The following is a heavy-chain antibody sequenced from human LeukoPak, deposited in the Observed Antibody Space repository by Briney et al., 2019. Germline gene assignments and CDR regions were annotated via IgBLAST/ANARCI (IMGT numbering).Heavy chain of an antibody. CDR1: GASISSYY. V-gene: IGHV4-4*07. D-gene: IGHD6-13*01. CDR3: ARDGSSWPTEGWFDP. Sequence: PSETLSLTCTVSGASISSYYWSWIRQPAGKALEWIGRIYVTGSTTYNPSLESRVTMSLDTSKNHFSLKLRSVTAADTAVYYCARDGSSWPTEGWFDPWGQGTLVTVSS. CDR2: IYVTGST. J-gene: IGHJ5*02.